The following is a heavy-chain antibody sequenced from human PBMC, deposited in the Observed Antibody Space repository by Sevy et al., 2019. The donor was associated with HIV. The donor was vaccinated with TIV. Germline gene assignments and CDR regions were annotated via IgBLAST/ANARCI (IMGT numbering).Heavy chain of an antibody. CDR1: GFTFTLYA. CDR2: ISYSGTNK. Sequence: GGSLRLSCAASGFTFTLYAIHWVRQAPGKGPEWVALISYSGTNKYYADSVKGRFTISRDDSKNTAYLQMNTLRTDDTAVYYCARVAVEYCTDDCYHRFDYWGQGTQVTVSS. CDR3: ARVAVEYCTDDCYHRFDY. D-gene: IGHD2-21*02. J-gene: IGHJ4*02. V-gene: IGHV3-30-3*01.